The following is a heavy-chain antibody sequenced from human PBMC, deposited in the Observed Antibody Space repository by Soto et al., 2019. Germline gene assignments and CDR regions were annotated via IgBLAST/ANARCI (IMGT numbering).Heavy chain of an antibody. CDR3: ARGEQYSGRTFDY. CDR2: TYYRSRWYY. Sequence: PSQTLSLTCAITGDSVSRNSAGWSCVRQSPSRGLEWLGRTYYRSRWYYEYAVSGSGLFTINPDTSKNEYPLQLNSVAPENTAVYFCARGEQYSGRTFDYWGQGTLVTVSS. V-gene: IGHV6-1*01. CDR1: GDSVSRNSAG. J-gene: IGHJ4*01. D-gene: IGHD1-26*01.